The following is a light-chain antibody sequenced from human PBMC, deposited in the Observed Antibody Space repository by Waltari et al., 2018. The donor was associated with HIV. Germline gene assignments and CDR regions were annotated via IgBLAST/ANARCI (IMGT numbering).Light chain of an antibody. J-gene: IGKJ1*01. CDR3: QQYFSTPWT. CDR2: WAS. V-gene: IGKV4-1*01. CDR1: QSVLYSSNNKNY. Sequence: DIVMTQSPDSLAVSLGERANINCKSSQSVLYSSNNKNYLAWYQQKPGQPPKLLIYWASTRESGVPDRFSGSESGTDFTLTISSLQAEDVAVYYCQQYFSTPWTFGQGTKVEIK.